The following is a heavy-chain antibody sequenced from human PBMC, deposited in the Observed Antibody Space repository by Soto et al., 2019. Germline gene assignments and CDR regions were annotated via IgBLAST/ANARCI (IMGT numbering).Heavy chain of an antibody. Sequence: GESLKISCAASGFTFSSYSMNWVRQAPGKGLEWVSYISSSSSTIYYADSVKGRFTISRDNAKNSLYLQMNSLRAEDTAVYYCAKVDSSSSAEVGYWGQGTLVTVSS. CDR3: AKVDSSSSAEVGY. D-gene: IGHD6-6*01. J-gene: IGHJ4*02. V-gene: IGHV3-48*04. CDR1: GFTFSSYS. CDR2: ISSSSSTI.